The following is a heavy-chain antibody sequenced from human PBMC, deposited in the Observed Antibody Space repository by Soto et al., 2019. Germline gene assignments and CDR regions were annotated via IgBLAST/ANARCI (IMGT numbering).Heavy chain of an antibody. D-gene: IGHD2-15*01. CDR2: ISGTVGST. Sequence: EVQLLESGGGLVQPGGSLRLSCAASGFTFSSYAMSWVRQAPGKGLELVSAISGTVGSTYYADSVKGRFTISIDNSKNTLYLQMDSRRASDTAVYYCAKASGGSGWFVETDYYYYGMDVLGQGTTVTVSS. CDR1: GFTFSSYA. V-gene: IGHV3-23*01. CDR3: AKASGGSGWFVETDYYYYGMDV. J-gene: IGHJ6*02.